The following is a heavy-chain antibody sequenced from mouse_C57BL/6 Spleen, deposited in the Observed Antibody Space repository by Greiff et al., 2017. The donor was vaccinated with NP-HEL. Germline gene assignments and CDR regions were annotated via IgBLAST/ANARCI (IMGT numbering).Heavy chain of an antibody. V-gene: IGHV1-55*01. CDR3: ASERYDGSSPWVAY. CDR1: GYTFTSYW. D-gene: IGHD1-1*01. J-gene: IGHJ3*01. Sequence: QVQLQQSGAELVKPGASVKMSCKASGYTFTSYWITWVKQRPGQGLEWIGDFYPGSGSTNYNEKFKSKATLTVDTSSSTAYMQLSSLTSEDSAVYYCASERYDGSSPWVAYWGQGTLVTVSA. CDR2: FYPGSGST.